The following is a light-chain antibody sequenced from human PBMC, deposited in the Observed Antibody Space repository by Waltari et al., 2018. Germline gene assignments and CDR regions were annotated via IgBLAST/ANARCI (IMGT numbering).Light chain of an antibody. Sequence: QSALTQPASVSGSPGQSITISCSGTDRDVGAYDFVSWYQQHPGKAPHLISYEVSNRPSGISNLFSVSKSGNTASLTISGHQAEDEADYYCSSYTTSSAPGVFGTGTRVTVL. CDR1: DRDVGAYDF. J-gene: IGLJ1*01. V-gene: IGLV2-14*01. CDR3: SSYTTSSAPGV. CDR2: EVS.